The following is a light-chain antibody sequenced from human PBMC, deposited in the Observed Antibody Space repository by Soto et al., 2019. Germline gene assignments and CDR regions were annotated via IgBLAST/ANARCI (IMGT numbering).Light chain of an antibody. CDR2: VAS. Sequence: DIQMTQSPSSLSASVGDRVTITCWASQGISNYLAWYQQQPGKVPKLLIYVASTLQSGLPSRFSGSGSGTDFTLTISSLQPEDVATYYCQKYNSAPWTFGQGTKVEIK. V-gene: IGKV1-27*01. CDR1: QGISNY. J-gene: IGKJ1*01. CDR3: QKYNSAPWT.